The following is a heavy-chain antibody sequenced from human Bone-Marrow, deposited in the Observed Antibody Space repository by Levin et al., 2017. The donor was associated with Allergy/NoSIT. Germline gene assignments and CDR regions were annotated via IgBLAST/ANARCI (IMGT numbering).Heavy chain of an antibody. D-gene: IGHD6-19*01. V-gene: IGHV1-2*02. J-gene: IGHJ5*02. CDR3: AREESSGWYSWFDP. CDR1: GYTFTGYY. CDR2: INPNSGGT. Sequence: GESLKISCKASGYTFTGYYMHWVRQAPGQGLEWMGWINPNSGGTNYAQKFQGRVTMTRDTSISTAYMELSRLRSDDTAVYYCAREESSGWYSWFDPWGQGTLVTVSS.